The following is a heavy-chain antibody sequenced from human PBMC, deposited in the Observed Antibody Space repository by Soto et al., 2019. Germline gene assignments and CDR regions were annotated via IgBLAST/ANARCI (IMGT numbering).Heavy chain of an antibody. J-gene: IGHJ4*02. V-gene: IGHV4-39*01. CDR3: ARVLVAPIALAY. D-gene: IGHD5-12*01. Sequence: SETLSLTCTVSGGSISSSSYYWGWIRQPPGKGLEWIGSIYYSGSTYYNPSLKSRVTISVDTSKNQFSLKLSSVTAADTAVYYCARVLVAPIALAYWGQGTLVTVSS. CDR2: IYYSGST. CDR1: GGSISSSSYY.